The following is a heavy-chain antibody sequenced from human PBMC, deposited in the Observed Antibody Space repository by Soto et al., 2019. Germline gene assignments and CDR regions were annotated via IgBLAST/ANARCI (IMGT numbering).Heavy chain of an antibody. CDR2: IKPNSGGT. CDR1: GYSFSGYY. Sequence: ASVKVSCKASGYSFSGYYMNWVRQAPGQGLEWMGWIKPNSGGTDYAQKFQGRVTMTRDTSISTAYMELRGLRYDDTAVYYCARTRGVIPRVTYNWFDPWGQGTLVTVS. CDR3: ARTRGVIPRVTYNWFDP. V-gene: IGHV1-2*02. D-gene: IGHD3-10*01. J-gene: IGHJ5*02.